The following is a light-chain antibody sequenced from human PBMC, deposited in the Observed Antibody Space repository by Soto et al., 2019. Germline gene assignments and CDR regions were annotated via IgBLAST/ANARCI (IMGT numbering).Light chain of an antibody. CDR1: QSISSW. V-gene: IGKV1-5*01. Sequence: DIQMTQSPSTLSASVGDRVTITCRASQSISSWLAWYQQKPGKAPKVLIFDASSLESGVPSRFSGSGSATEFTLTISSLQPDDFATYYCQQYSTYPWTLGQGTKVEIK. CDR2: DAS. CDR3: QQYSTYPWT. J-gene: IGKJ1*01.